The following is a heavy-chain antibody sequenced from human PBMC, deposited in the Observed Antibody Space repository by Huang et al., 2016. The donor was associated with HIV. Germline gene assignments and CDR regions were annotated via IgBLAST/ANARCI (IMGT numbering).Heavy chain of an antibody. CDR3: ARQWTILEWLLGLDV. CDR1: GGSFTGNY. D-gene: IGHD3-3*01. Sequence: QMQLQQRGAGLLKPSETLSLTCGVSGGSFTGNYLTWIRQAPGKGLEWIGEVNDSGATNYNPCLNGRVTISFDKSNRELSLNLRSVTAADTAVYYCARQWTILEWLLGLDVWGQGTTVIVSS. J-gene: IGHJ6*02. CDR2: VNDSGAT. V-gene: IGHV4-34*02.